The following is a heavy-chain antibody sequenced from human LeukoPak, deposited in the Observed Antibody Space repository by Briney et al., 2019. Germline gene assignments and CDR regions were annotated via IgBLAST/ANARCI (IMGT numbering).Heavy chain of an antibody. V-gene: IGHV4-39*01. Sequence: SETLSLTCAVSGDSISSTSYYWAWIRQPPGTGLEWIGTIYYSGSTYQNPSLKSRVTMSVDTSRNQFSLKLSSVDAADTAVYYCAKAGVRYFDSSGLYAFDFWGQGTTVTVSS. J-gene: IGHJ3*01. CDR2: IYYSGST. CDR3: AKAGVRYFDSSGLYAFDF. D-gene: IGHD3-22*01. CDR1: GDSISSTSYY.